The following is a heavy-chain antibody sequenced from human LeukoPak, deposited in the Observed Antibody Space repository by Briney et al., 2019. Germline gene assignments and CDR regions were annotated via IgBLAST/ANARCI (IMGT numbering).Heavy chain of an antibody. Sequence: PGGSLRPSCAASGFTFSDHYMGWVRQAPGKGLEWDGHTANKANNNITEYTASLKGRFTISRDDSKNSLYLQMNSLKTEDTAVYYCARDGNGVRAFDIWGQVRIATVSA. CDR3: ARDGNGVRAFDI. CDR1: GFTFSDHY. V-gene: IGHV3-72*01. J-gene: IGHJ3*02. CDR2: TANKANNNIT. D-gene: IGHD2-8*01.